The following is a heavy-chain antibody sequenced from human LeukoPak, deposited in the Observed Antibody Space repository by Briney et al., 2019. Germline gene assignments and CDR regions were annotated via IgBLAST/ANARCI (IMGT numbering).Heavy chain of an antibody. Sequence: GGSLRLSCAASGFTFSSHWVHWVRQAPGKGLVWVSRISGDGSIRSYAGSVKGRFTISRDNAKNTLYLQMNSLRAEDTAVYYCARDPIALAGLDFWGQGTLVTVSS. CDR1: GFTFSSHW. J-gene: IGHJ4*02. V-gene: IGHV3-74*01. CDR3: ARDPIALAGLDF. D-gene: IGHD6-19*01. CDR2: ISGDGSIR.